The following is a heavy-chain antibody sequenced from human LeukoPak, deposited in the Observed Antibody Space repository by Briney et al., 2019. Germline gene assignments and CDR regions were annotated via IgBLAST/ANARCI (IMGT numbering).Heavy chain of an antibody. D-gene: IGHD3-10*01. CDR3: ARDSGSGSYYKPFDY. J-gene: IGHJ4*02. CDR1: GGSISSSSYY. Sequence: SETLSLTCTVSGGSISSSSYYWSWIRQPAGKGLEWIGRIYTSGGTNYNPSLKSRVTMSVDTSKNQFSLKLSSVTAADTAVYYCARDSGSGSYYKPFDYWGQGTLVTVSS. V-gene: IGHV4-61*02. CDR2: IYTSGGT.